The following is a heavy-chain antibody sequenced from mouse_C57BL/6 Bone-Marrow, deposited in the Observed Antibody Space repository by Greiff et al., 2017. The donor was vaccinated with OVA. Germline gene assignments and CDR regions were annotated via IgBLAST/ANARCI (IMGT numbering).Heavy chain of an antibody. CDR2: IDPSDSYT. CDR1: GYTFTSYW. J-gene: IGHJ3*01. CDR3: AGPWFAY. Sequence: QVQLKQPGAELVMPGASVKLSCKASGYTFTSYWMHWVKQRPGRGLEWIGEIDPSDSYTNYNQKFKGKSTLTVDKSSSTAYMQLSSLTSEDSAVYYCAGPWFAYWGQGTLVTVSA. V-gene: IGHV1-69*01.